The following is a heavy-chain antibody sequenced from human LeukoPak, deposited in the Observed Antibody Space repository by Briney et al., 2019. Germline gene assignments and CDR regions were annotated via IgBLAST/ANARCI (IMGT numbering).Heavy chain of an antibody. CDR3: AKGVVVAPDVTPFDY. Sequence: GGSLRLSCAASGFTFSSYAMHWVRQTPGKGLEWVAVISYDGSKKYYADSVKGRFTISRDNSKNTLYLQMNSLRAEDTAVYYCAKGVVVAPDVTPFDYWGQGTLVTVSS. CDR1: GFTFSSYA. V-gene: IGHV3-30*18. J-gene: IGHJ4*02. D-gene: IGHD2-2*01. CDR2: ISYDGSKK.